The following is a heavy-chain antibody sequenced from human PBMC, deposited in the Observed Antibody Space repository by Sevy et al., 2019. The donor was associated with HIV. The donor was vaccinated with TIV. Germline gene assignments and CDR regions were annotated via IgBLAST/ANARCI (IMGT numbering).Heavy chain of an antibody. CDR1: GFTFGDYG. CDR3: TRWKGSQSIFDY. Sequence: GGSLRLSCTASGFTFGDYGLSWVRHAPGKGLEWIAFLKRKRDGGTLDHAASVKGRFTISRDDSKNIAYLQMNDLQTEDSALYYWTRWKGSQSIFDYWGRGALVTVSS. D-gene: IGHD1-1*01. V-gene: IGHV3-49*04. CDR2: LKRKRDGGTL. J-gene: IGHJ4*02.